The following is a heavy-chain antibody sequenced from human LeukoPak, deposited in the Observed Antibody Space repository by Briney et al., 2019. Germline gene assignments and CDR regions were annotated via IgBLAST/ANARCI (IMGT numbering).Heavy chain of an antibody. CDR1: GGSISSYY. Sequence: SETLSLTCTVSGGSISSYYWSWIRQPVGKGLEWIGRIYTSGSTNYNPSLKSRVTMSVDTSKNQFSLKLSSVTAADTAVYYCVGAHRGYSYGLDYWGQGTLVTVSS. CDR3: VGAHRGYSYGLDY. D-gene: IGHD5-18*01. CDR2: IYTSGST. V-gene: IGHV4-4*07. J-gene: IGHJ4*02.